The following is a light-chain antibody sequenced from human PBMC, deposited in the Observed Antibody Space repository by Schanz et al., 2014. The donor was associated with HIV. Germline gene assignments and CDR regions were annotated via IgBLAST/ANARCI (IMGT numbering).Light chain of an antibody. Sequence: QSALTQPASVSGSPGQSITISCTGTRNDVGTYNLVSWYQQHPGKAPQLMIYEVTKRPSGVSDRFSGSKSDNTASLTISGLQADDEADYFCCSFLRSSTSYVFGTGTKVTVL. CDR1: RNDVGTYNL. V-gene: IGLV2-23*02. CDR2: EVT. J-gene: IGLJ1*01. CDR3: CSFLRSSTSYV.